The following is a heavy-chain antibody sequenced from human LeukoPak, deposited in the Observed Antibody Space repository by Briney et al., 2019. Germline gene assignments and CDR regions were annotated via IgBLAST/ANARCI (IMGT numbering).Heavy chain of an antibody. CDR2: FDPEDGET. Sequence: ASVKVSCKVSGYTLTELSMHWVRQAPGKGLEWMGGFDPEDGETIYAQKFQGRVTMTRDTSTSTVYMELSSLRSEDTAVYYCAREGDFWSKGGAFDIWGQGTMVTVSS. CDR3: AREGDFWSKGGAFDI. D-gene: IGHD3-3*01. J-gene: IGHJ3*02. CDR1: GYTLTELS. V-gene: IGHV1-24*01.